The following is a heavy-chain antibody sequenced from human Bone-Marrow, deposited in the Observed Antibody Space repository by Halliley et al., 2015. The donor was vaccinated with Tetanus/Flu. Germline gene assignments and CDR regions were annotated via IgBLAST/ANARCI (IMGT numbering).Heavy chain of an antibody. Sequence: EVQLVQSGAEVKEPGEYLRISCKGSGYRFSSYWITWVRQMPGKGLEWVGRIDPSDSYTNYSPSSQGHVTLSADKSVNTAYLHWSSLKASDTAMYYCARHRKSDYSDSSGQAYYFYSVDVWGQGTTVTVSS. CDR1: GYRFSSYW. V-gene: IGHV5-10-1*01. CDR2: IDPSDSYT. CDR3: ARHRKSDYSDSSGQAYYFYSVDV. D-gene: IGHD3-22*01. J-gene: IGHJ6*02.